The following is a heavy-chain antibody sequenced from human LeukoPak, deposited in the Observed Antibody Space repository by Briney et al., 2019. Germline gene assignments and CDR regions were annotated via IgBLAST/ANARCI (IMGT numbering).Heavy chain of an antibody. J-gene: IGHJ4*02. D-gene: IGHD4-17*01. CDR1: DYTFTNYG. CDR3: ARGDTVTTSFLDY. CDR2: VSTYSGDT. V-gene: IGHV1-18*01. Sequence: GASVKVSCKASDYTFTNYGISWVRQAPGQGLEWMGWVSTYSGDTNYAQKLQGRVTLTTDTSTNTAYMELRSLTSDDTAVYYCARGDTVTTSFLDYWGQGTLVTVSS.